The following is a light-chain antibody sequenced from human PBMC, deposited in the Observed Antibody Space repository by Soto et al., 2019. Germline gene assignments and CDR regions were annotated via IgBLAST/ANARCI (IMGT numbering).Light chain of an antibody. J-gene: IGKJ4*01. Sequence: EIVLTQSPATLTLSPGERATLSCRASQSVSSYLAWYQQNPGQAPRLLIYDASNRATGIPARLSGSGSGTDFTLTIRSLEPEDFAVYYCQQRSNWLTFGGGTKVEIK. CDR1: QSVSSY. CDR3: QQRSNWLT. V-gene: IGKV3-11*01. CDR2: DAS.